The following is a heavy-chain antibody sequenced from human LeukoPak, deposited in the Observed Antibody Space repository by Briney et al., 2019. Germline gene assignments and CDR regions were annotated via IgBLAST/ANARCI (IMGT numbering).Heavy chain of an antibody. CDR2: ISGSGGST. D-gene: IGHD2-15*01. Sequence: GGSLRLSCAASGFTFSSYAMSWVRQAPGKGLEWVSAISGSGGSTYYADSVKGRFTISRDNSKNTLYLQMNSLRAEDTAVYYCARDQIERMGRLLAFDIWGQGTMVTVSS. CDR3: ARDQIERMGRLLAFDI. CDR1: GFTFSSYA. J-gene: IGHJ3*02. V-gene: IGHV3-23*01.